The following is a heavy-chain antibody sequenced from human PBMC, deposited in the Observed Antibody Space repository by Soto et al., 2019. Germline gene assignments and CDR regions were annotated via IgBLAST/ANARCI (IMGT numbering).Heavy chain of an antibody. Sequence: SETLSLTCTVSGGSISSGDYYWSWIRQPPGKGLEWIGYIYYSGSTYYNPSLKSRVTISVDTSKNQFSLTLTSVTAADTAVYYCARDTSSTSLRAEYFQFWGQGTQVTVSS. J-gene: IGHJ1*01. D-gene: IGHD6-13*01. CDR2: IYYSGST. CDR1: GGSISSGDYY. CDR3: ARDTSSTSLRAEYFQF. V-gene: IGHV4-30-4*01.